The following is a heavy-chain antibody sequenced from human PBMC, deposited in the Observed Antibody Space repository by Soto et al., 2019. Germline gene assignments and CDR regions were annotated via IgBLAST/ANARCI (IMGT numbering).Heavy chain of an antibody. CDR1: GFTFSSYG. CDR2: ISYDGSNI. Sequence: QVQLVESGGGVVQPGRSLRLSCAASGFTFSSYGMHWVRQAPGKGLEWVALISYDGSNIYYADSVKGRFTISRDNSTIALYLQMNSLRTEDTAVYYCAKDLGHGGRGAFEIWGQGTMVTVSS. V-gene: IGHV3-30*18. CDR3: AKDLGHGGRGAFEI. D-gene: IGHD7-27*01. J-gene: IGHJ3*02.